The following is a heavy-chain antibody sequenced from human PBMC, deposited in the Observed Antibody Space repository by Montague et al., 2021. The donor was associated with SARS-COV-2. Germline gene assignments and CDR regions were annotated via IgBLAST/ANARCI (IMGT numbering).Heavy chain of an antibody. J-gene: IGHJ4*02. CDR3: VRYSGWFYFDF. CDR2: TYYRSKWYS. CDR1: GDSVSIKSVG. V-gene: IGHV6-1*01. D-gene: IGHD6-19*01. Sequence: CAISGDSVSIKSVGWSWIRQPPSRGPEWPGRTYYRSKWYSDYAPSVRGRLTVNPDASKNEFSLELNYVTPEDTAVYYCVRYSGWFYFDFWGQGTLVTVSS.